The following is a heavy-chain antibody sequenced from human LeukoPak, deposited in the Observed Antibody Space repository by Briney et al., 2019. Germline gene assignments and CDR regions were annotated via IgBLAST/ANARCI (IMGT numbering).Heavy chain of an antibody. CDR2: MSGSGGST. CDR3: AKDRQWLVVFDY. CDR1: VFTFSSYA. V-gene: IGHV3-23*01. D-gene: IGHD6-19*01. Sequence: GGSLRLSCAASVFTFSSYAMSWVRQAPGKGLEWGSAMSGSGGSTYYADSVKGRFTISRENSKNTLYLQMNSLRAEDTAIYYCAKDRQWLVVFDYWGQGTLVTV. J-gene: IGHJ4*02.